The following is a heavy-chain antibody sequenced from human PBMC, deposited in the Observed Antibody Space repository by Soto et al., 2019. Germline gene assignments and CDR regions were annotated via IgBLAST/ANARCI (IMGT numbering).Heavy chain of an antibody. V-gene: IGHV3-13*01. J-gene: IGHJ4*02. D-gene: IGHD3-16*01. CDR2: IGTAGDT. CDR1: GFSFSSYD. CDR3: ARVLHGGVAASPEYYFDY. Sequence: ESGGGLVQPGVSLRLSCAASGFSFSSYDMHWVRQATGKGLEWVSAIGTAGDTYYPGSVKGRFTISRENAKNSLYLQMNSLRAEDTAVYYCARVLHGGVAASPEYYFDYCGQGTLVTVSS.